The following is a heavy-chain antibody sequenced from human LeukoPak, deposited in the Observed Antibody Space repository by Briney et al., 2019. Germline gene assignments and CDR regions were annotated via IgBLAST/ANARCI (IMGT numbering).Heavy chain of an antibody. V-gene: IGHV4-38-2*01. CDR3: ARDSSGWVGYFDY. CDR2: IHQSGTT. Sequence: SETLSLTCAVYGGSFSGYYWGWIRQPPGKGLEWIGSIHQSGTTYHNPSLKSRVTISADTSKNQFSLKLSSVTAADTAVYYCARDSSGWVGYFDYWGQGTLVTVSS. J-gene: IGHJ4*02. D-gene: IGHD6-19*01. CDR1: GGSFSGYY.